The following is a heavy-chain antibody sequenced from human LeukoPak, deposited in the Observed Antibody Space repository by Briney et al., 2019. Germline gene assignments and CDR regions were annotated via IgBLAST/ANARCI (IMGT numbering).Heavy chain of an antibody. CDR1: GFVFSNYA. D-gene: IGHD5-12*01. CDR3: ARGGFSGYDS. Sequence: PGGSLRLSCAPSGFVFSNYAMNWVRHAPGEGLEYVSAITGDGSTPYYANSVKGRLTISRDNSKNTLYLQMGSLRSEDMAVYYCARGGFSGYDSWGQGTLVTVSS. V-gene: IGHV3-64*01. CDR2: ITGDGSTP. J-gene: IGHJ5*02.